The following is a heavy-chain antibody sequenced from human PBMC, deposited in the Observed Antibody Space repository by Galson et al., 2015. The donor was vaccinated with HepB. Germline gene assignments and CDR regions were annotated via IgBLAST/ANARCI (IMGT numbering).Heavy chain of an antibody. V-gene: IGHV3-48*01. J-gene: IGHJ4*02. Sequence: SLRLSCAASGFTFSSYSMNWVRQAPGKGLEWVSYISSSSSTIYYADSVKGRFTISRDNAKNSLYLQMNSLRAEDTAVYYCARAALGVGYWGQGTLVTVSS. CDR1: GFTFSSYS. CDR2: ISSSSSTI. CDR3: ARAALGVGY. D-gene: IGHD1-26*01.